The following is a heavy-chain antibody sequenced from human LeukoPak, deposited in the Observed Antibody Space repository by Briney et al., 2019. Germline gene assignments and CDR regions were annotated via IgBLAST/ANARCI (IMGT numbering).Heavy chain of an antibody. D-gene: IGHD3-22*01. CDR2: IYYSGST. J-gene: IGHJ4*02. CDR1: GGSISSYY. CDR3: ARGADSSGYYSIFYFDF. V-gene: IGHV4-59*01. Sequence: PSETLSLTCTVSGGSISSYYWNWIRQPPGKGLEWIGYIYYSGSTNYNPSLKSRVTISVDTSKNQFSLKLSSVTAADTAVYYCARGADSSGYYSIFYFDFWGQGTLVTVSS.